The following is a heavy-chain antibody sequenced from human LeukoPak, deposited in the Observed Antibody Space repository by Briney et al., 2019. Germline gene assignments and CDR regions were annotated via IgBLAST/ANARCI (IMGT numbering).Heavy chain of an antibody. CDR3: AKDRLGFYSDY. J-gene: IGHJ4*02. CDR1: GFTFRNYG. Sequence: GGSLRLSCAASGFTFRNYGMHWVRQAPGKGLEWVAVIYYDGNNKYYGDSVKGRFTISRDNSKNTLYLQMNNLKTEDTALYYCAKDRLGFYSDYWGQGTLVTVSS. CDR2: IYYDGNNK. D-gene: IGHD3-16*01. V-gene: IGHV3-30*02.